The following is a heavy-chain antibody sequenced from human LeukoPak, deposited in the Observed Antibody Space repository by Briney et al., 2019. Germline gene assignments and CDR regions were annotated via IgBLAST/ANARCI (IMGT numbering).Heavy chain of an antibody. CDR2: IKQDGSEK. J-gene: IGHJ4*02. Sequence: GGSLRLSCAASGFTFSSYWMSWARQAPGKGLEWVANIKQDGSEKYYVDSVKGRFTISRDNAKNSLYLQMNSLRAEDTAVYYCARDTYGDYEDYWGQGTLVTVSS. V-gene: IGHV3-7*01. CDR3: ARDTYGDYEDY. D-gene: IGHD4-17*01. CDR1: GFTFSSYW.